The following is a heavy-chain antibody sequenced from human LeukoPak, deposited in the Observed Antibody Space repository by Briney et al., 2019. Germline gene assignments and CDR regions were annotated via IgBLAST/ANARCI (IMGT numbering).Heavy chain of an antibody. CDR1: GFTFSSYW. Sequence: GGSLRLSCAASGFTFSSYWMHWVRQAPGKGLVWVSRINNYGSSTNYANSVKGRFTISRDNAKNTLYLQMNSLRAEDTAVYYCARGHYYDSSGYPNWFDPWGQGSLVTVSS. V-gene: IGHV3-74*01. J-gene: IGHJ5*02. CDR3: ARGHYYDSSGYPNWFDP. CDR2: INNYGSST. D-gene: IGHD3-22*01.